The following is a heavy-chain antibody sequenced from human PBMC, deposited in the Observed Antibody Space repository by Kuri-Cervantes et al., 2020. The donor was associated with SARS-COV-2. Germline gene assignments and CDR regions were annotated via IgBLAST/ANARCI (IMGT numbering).Heavy chain of an antibody. Sequence: GSLRLSCAASGFTFSSYGMHWVRQAPGKGLEWVAVISYDGSNKYYADSVKGRFTISRDNSKNTLYLQMNSLRAEDTAVYYCARVRDEYSSSSPLDYWGQGTLVTVSS. D-gene: IGHD6-6*01. CDR2: ISYDGSNK. CDR3: ARVRDEYSSSSPLDY. J-gene: IGHJ4*02. CDR1: GFTFSSYG. V-gene: IGHV3-30*03.